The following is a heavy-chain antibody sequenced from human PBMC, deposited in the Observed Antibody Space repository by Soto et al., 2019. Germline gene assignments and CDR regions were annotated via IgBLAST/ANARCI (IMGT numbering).Heavy chain of an antibody. J-gene: IGHJ5*02. CDR2: IKQDGSEK. D-gene: IGHD1-26*01. CDR1: GFTFSSYW. V-gene: IGHV3-7*03. CDR3: AKDLYVQPPSGWFDP. Sequence: GGSLRLSCAASGFTFSSYWMSWVRQAPGEGLEWVANIKQDGSEKYYVDSVKGRFTISRDNAKNSLYLKMNSLRAEDTAVYYCAKDLYVQPPSGWFDPWGQGTVVTVSS.